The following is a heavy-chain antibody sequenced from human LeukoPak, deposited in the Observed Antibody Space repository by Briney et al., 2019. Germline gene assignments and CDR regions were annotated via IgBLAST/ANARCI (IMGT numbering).Heavy chain of an antibody. D-gene: IGHD1-26*01. CDR2: IYPRDGST. Sequence: ASVKVSCKASGGTFSSYAISWVRQAPGQGLEWMGMIYPRDGSTSYAQKFQGRVTITADESTSTAYMELSSLRSEDTAVYYCARVEWVRPARDYYYGMDVWGQGTTVTVSS. CDR1: GGTFSSYA. CDR3: ARVEWVRPARDYYYGMDV. J-gene: IGHJ6*02. V-gene: IGHV1-69*11.